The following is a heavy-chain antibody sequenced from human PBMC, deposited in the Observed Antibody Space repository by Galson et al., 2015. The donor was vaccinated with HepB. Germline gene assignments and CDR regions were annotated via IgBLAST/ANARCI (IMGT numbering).Heavy chain of an antibody. Sequence: CAISGDSVSSHTATWNWIRQSPSRGPGWLGRTYYGSKWYNDDAVSVKSRITINPDTSKNQSSLQLNSVTPEDTAVYYCARGTAGVFDIWGQGTMVTVSS. V-gene: IGHV6-1*01. CDR3: ARGTAGVFDI. CDR2: TYYGSKWYN. D-gene: IGHD2-8*01. CDR1: GDSVSSHTAT. J-gene: IGHJ3*02.